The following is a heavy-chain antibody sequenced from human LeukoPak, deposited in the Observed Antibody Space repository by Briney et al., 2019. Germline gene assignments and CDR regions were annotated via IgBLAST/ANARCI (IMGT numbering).Heavy chain of an antibody. Sequence: GGSLRLSCAASGFTFSSYAMSWVRQAPGKGLEWVSAISGSGGSTYYADSVKGRFTISRDNSKNTLYLQMNSPRAEDTAVYYCAKGMLLEWLSNIDYWGQGTLVTVSS. V-gene: IGHV3-23*01. J-gene: IGHJ4*02. CDR3: AKGMLLEWLSNIDY. CDR1: GFTFSSYA. CDR2: ISGSGGST. D-gene: IGHD3-3*01.